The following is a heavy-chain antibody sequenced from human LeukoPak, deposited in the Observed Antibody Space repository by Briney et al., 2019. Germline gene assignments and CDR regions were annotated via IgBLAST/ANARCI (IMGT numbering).Heavy chain of an antibody. CDR2: IYYSGNT. CDR1: GGSISSGSYY. Sequence: KPSETLSLTCTVSGGSISSGSYYWAWIRQPPGRSLEWIGSIYYSGNTHYNPSLKSRVTISVDTSKNQFSLKLSSVTAADTAVYYCARQGLIVMAGEGDFDYWGQGTLVTVSS. V-gene: IGHV4-39*01. J-gene: IGHJ4*02. D-gene: IGHD5-24*01. CDR3: ARQGLIVMAGEGDFDY.